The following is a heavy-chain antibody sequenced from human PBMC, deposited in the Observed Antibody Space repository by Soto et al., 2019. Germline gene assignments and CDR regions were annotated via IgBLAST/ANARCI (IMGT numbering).Heavy chain of an antibody. D-gene: IGHD6-13*01. J-gene: IGHJ4*02. CDR3: ARRSGTRCYNY. CDR2: IYYSGIT. CDR1: GGGVYSDGYY. Sequence: LSLTCTVSGGGVYSDGYYWGWIRRPPGKGLEWIGNIYYSGITTYNSSLKSRVTISIDPSRNQFSLNLNSVTAADTAVYYCARRSGTRCYNYWGQGTLVTVSS. V-gene: IGHV4-39*01.